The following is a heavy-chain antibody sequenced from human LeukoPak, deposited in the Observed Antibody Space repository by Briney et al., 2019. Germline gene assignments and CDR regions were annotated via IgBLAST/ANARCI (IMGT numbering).Heavy chain of an antibody. V-gene: IGHV1-18*01. CDR1: RYTFTSYG. CDR2: ISPDNDNT. J-gene: IGHJ5*02. Sequence: ASVKVSCKASRYTFTSYGIPWLGQAPGQELEWMGRISPDNDNTDLAQRLQGRVTMTTDTSKSTVYMELNTLRSDDTAMYYCARDHGGSCFDPWGPGTLVTVSS. D-gene: IGHD3-16*01. CDR3: ARDHGGSCFDP.